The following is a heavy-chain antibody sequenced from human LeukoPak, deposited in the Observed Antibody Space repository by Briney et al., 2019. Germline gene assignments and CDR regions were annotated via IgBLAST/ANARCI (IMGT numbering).Heavy chain of an antibody. V-gene: IGHV3-74*01. CDR3: AKDIVVVPAANWGFDY. CDR1: GFTFSSFW. Sequence: GSLRLSCTASGFTFSSFWMHWVRQAPGKGLVWVSRINSDGSSTDYADSVKGRFTISRDNSKNTLYLQMNSLRAEDTAVYYCAKDIVVVPAANWGFDYWGQGTLVTVSS. CDR2: INSDGSST. D-gene: IGHD2-2*01. J-gene: IGHJ4*02.